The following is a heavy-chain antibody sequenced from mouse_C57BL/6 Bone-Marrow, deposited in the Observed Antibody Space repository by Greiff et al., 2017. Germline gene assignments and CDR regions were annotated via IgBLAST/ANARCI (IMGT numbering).Heavy chain of an antibody. V-gene: IGHV8-12*01. J-gene: IGHJ3*01. Sequence: QVTLKESGPGILQSSQTLSLSCSFSGFSLSTSGMGVSWIRQPSGKGLEWLAHTYWDDDKRYNPSLKSRPAISKDTSRNQVFLKITSVDTADTATYYCALRRGAWFAYWGQGTLVTVSA. CDR1: GFSLSTSGMG. D-gene: IGHD2-12*01. CDR2: TYWDDDK. CDR3: ALRRGAWFAY.